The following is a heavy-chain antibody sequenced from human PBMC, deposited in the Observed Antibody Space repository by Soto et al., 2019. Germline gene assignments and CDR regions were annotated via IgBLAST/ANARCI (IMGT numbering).Heavy chain of an antibody. D-gene: IGHD3-22*01. CDR1: GYTFTSYG. V-gene: IGHV1-18*04. J-gene: IGHJ4*02. Sequence: ASVKVSCKASGYTFTSYGISWVRQAPGQGLEWMGWISAYNGNTNYAQKLQGRVTMTTETSTSTAYMELRSLRSDDTAVYYCASPSYYDRSGYYLQGFAYWGQGTPVTVSS. CDR3: ASPSYYDRSGYYLQGFAY. CDR2: ISAYNGNT.